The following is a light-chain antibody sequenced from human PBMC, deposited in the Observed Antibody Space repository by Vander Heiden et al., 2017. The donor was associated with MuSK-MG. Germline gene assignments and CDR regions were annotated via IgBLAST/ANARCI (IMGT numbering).Light chain of an antibody. Sequence: DIQMTQSPSTLSASVGDRVTITCRASQSISWWLAWYQQKPGKAPKLLIHKASALESGVPSRFSGSGSGTDFTLTISSLQPDDFATYYCHQDNTYPWTFGQGTKVXI. CDR3: HQDNTYPWT. CDR2: KAS. CDR1: QSISWW. V-gene: IGKV1-5*03. J-gene: IGKJ1*01.